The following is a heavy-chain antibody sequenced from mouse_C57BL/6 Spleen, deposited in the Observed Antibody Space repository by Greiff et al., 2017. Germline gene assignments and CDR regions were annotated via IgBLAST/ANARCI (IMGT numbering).Heavy chain of an antibody. J-gene: IGHJ4*01. CDR1: GYTFTSYT. CDR2: INPSSGYT. Sequence: QVHVKQSGAELARPGASVKMSCKASGYTFTSYTMHWVKQRPGQGLEWIGYINPSSGYTKYNQKFKDKATLTADKSSSTAYMQLSSLTSEDSAVYYCARGSYYSNYWFFMDYWGQGTSVTVSS. D-gene: IGHD2-5*01. CDR3: ARGSYYSNYWFFMDY. V-gene: IGHV1-4*01.